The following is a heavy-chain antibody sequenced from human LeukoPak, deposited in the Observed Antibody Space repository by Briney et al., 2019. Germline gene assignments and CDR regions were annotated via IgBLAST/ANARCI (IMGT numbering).Heavy chain of an antibody. Sequence: PSETLSLTCAVYGGSFSGYYWSWIRQPPGKGLEWIGEINHSGSTNYNPSLKSRVTISVDTSKNQFSLKLSSVTAADTVVYCCARARRRLQFPYYFDYWGQGTLVTVSS. CDR1: GGSFSGYY. J-gene: IGHJ4*02. CDR2: INHSGST. V-gene: IGHV4-34*01. CDR3: ARARRRLQFPYYFDY. D-gene: IGHD5-24*01.